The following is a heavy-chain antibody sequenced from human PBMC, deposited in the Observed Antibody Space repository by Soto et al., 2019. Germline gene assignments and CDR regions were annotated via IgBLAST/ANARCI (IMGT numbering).Heavy chain of an antibody. J-gene: IGHJ4*02. CDR3: ARDLGVSGYYQSPIPLSY. V-gene: IGHV4-31*03. CDR1: GGSTSSGGYY. D-gene: IGHD3-22*01. CDR2: IYYSGST. Sequence: PSETLSLTCTVSGGSTSSGGYYWSWIRQHPRKSLEWIGDIYYSGSTYYNPSLKSRVTISVDTSKNQFSLKLSSVTAADTAVYYCARDLGVSGYYQSPIPLSYWGQATLVTVS.